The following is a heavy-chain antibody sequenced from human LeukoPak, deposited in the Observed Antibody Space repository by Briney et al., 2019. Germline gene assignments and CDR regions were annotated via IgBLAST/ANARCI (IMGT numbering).Heavy chain of an antibody. Sequence: PSETLSLTCAVYGGSFSGYYWSWIRQPPGKGLEWIGEINHSGSTNYNPSLKSRVTISVDTSKNQFSLKLSSVTAADTAVYYCARPNDLPGTTGTTSAFDIWGQGTMVTVSS. V-gene: IGHV4-34*01. CDR2: INHSGST. CDR1: GGSFSGYY. J-gene: IGHJ3*02. CDR3: ARPNDLPGTTGTTSAFDI. D-gene: IGHD1-1*01.